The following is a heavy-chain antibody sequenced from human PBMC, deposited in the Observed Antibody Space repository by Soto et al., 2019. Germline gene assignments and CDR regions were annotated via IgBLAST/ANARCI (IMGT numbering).Heavy chain of an antibody. Sequence: EVQLLESGGGLVQPGGSLSLSCAASGFTFSSYAMSWVRQAPGKGLEWVSLISGSGGSTYYADSVKGRFTISRDNSKNTLSLQMNSLRAEDTAIYYCAKGGQGFGVAGYWGQGSLVTVSS. CDR1: GFTFSSYA. CDR2: ISGSGGST. V-gene: IGHV3-23*01. J-gene: IGHJ4*02. D-gene: IGHD3-16*01. CDR3: AKGGQGFGVAGY.